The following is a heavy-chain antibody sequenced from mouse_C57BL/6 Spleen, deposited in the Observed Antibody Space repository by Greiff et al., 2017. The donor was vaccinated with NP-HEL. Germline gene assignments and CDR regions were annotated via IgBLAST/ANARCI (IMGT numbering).Heavy chain of an antibody. V-gene: IGHV1-22*01. CDR3: ARMITTRWYFDV. D-gene: IGHD2-4*01. J-gene: IGHJ1*03. Sequence: EVQLQQSGPELVKPGASVKMSCKASGYTFTDYNMHWVKQSHGKSLEWIGYINPNNGGTSYNQKFKGKATLTVNKSSSTAYMELRSLTSEDSAVYYCARMITTRWYFDVWGTGTTVTVSS. CDR2: INPNNGGT. CDR1: GYTFTDYN.